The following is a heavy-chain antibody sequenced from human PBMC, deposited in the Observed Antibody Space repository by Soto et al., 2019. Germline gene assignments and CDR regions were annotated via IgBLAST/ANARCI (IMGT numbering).Heavy chain of an antibody. D-gene: IGHD2-15*01. J-gene: IGHJ4*02. CDR3: ARALLGYCSGGSCYSGSDY. CDR2: ISAYNGNT. CDR1: GYTFTSYG. V-gene: IGHV1-18*04. Sequence: ASVKVSCKASGYTFTSYGISWVRQAPGQGLEWMGRISAYNGNTNYAQKLQGRVTMTTDTSTSTAYMELRSLRSDDTAVYYCARALLGYCSGGSCYSGSDYWGQGTLVTVSS.